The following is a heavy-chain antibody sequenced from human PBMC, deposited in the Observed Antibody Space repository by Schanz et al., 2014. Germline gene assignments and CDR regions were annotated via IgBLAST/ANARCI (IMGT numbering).Heavy chain of an antibody. Sequence: QLVGSGGGLIQPGGSLRLSCTASGFAFSSYSMNWVRQAPGKGLEWVSYICSSGNTIYYADSVKGRFTISRDNAKNSLYLQMNSLRAGDTAVYYCARGTDWNLHYWGQGALVTVSS. CDR3: ARGTDWNLHY. D-gene: IGHD1-1*01. J-gene: IGHJ4*02. CDR1: GFAFSSYS. CDR2: ICSSGNTI. V-gene: IGHV3-48*04.